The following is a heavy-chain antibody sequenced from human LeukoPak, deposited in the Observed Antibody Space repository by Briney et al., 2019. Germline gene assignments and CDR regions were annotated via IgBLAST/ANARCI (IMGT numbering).Heavy chain of an antibody. Sequence: GGSLRLSCAASGFTFSSYEMNWVRQAPGKGLEWVSYISSSGSTIYYADSVKGRFTISRDNDKNSLYPQMNSLRAEDTAVYYCARDSGGDYYSDIWGQGTMVTVSS. J-gene: IGHJ3*02. CDR1: GFTFSSYE. CDR2: ISSSGSTI. D-gene: IGHD4-17*01. V-gene: IGHV3-48*03. CDR3: ARDSGGDYYSDI.